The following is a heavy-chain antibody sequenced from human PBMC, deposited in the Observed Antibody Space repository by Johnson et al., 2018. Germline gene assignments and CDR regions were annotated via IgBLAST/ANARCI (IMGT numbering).Heavy chain of an antibody. CDR1: GFTFSSYA. CDR3: ARDSCSGGSCYLRMAFDI. V-gene: IGHV3-30-3*01. CDR2: ISYDGSNK. J-gene: IGHJ3*02. Sequence: VQLVESGGGVVQPGRSXRLSCAASGFTFSSYAMHWVRQAPGKGLEWVAVISYDGSNKYYADSVKGRFTISRDNSKNTLYLQMNSLRAEDTAVYYCARDSCSGGSCYLRMAFDIWGQGTMVTVSS. D-gene: IGHD2-15*01.